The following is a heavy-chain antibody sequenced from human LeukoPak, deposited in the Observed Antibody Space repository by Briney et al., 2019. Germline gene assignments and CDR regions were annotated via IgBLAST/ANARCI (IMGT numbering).Heavy chain of an antibody. Sequence: GGSLRLSCAASGFTFDDYGMSWVRQAPGKGLVWVSGINWNGGSTGYADSVKGRFTISRDNAKNSLYLQMNSLRAEDTALYHCARLYYYDSSGAFDIWGQGTMVTVSS. CDR1: GFTFDDYG. J-gene: IGHJ3*02. D-gene: IGHD3-22*01. CDR3: ARLYYYDSSGAFDI. CDR2: INWNGGST. V-gene: IGHV3-20*01.